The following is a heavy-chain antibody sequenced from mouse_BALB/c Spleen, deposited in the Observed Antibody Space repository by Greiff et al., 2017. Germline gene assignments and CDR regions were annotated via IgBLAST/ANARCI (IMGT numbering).Heavy chain of an antibody. Sequence: EVQGVESGEGLVQPGGSLKLSCAASGFTFSSYGMSWVRQTPDKRLELVATINSNGGSTYYPDSVKGRFTISRDNAKNTLYLQMSSLKSEDTAMYYCARDALPYWYFDVWGAGTTVTVSS. CDR3: ARDALPYWYFDV. CDR2: INSNGGST. J-gene: IGHJ1*01. CDR1: GFTFSSYG. V-gene: IGHV5-6-3*01.